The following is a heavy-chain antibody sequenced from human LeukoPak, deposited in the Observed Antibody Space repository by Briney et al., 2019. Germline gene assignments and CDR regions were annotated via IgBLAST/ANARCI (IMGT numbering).Heavy chain of an antibody. J-gene: IGHJ3*01. CDR1: GFTLNSYL. CDR2: IKKDGREE. V-gene: IGHV3-7*01. D-gene: IGHD1-14*01. Sequence: PGGSLRLSCAASGFTLNSYLMSWVRQAPGRGLEWVANIKKDGREENYLDSVKGRFTVSRDNAKNSLYLQMNSLRGEDTAVYYCARSNPNRNALDLWGQGTMVTISS. CDR3: ARSNPNRNALDL.